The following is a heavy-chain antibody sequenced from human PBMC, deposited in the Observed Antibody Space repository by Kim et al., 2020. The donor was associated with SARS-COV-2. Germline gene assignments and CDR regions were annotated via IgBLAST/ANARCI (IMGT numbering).Heavy chain of an antibody. Sequence: NPALKSRVTLSVETSKNQFSLKLSSVTAADTAVYYCARLSYLAFDIWGQGTMVTVSS. CDR3: ARLSYLAFDI. V-gene: IGHV4-39*01. J-gene: IGHJ3*02.